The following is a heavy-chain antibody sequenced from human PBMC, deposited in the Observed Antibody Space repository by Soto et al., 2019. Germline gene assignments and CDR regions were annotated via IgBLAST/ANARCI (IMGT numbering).Heavy chain of an antibody. CDR1: GFTFSDYE. CDR3: VRRMASPDQ. D-gene: IGHD2-15*01. V-gene: IGHV3-48*03. CDR2: ITSGGRSI. J-gene: IGHJ4*02. Sequence: PGGSLRLSCTASGFTFSDYEMNWVRQAPGKGLEWVSYITSGGRSIYYADSVKGRFIISRDNAENSLYLPMNSLRPEDTAVYYCVRRMASPDQWGQGTLVTVSS.